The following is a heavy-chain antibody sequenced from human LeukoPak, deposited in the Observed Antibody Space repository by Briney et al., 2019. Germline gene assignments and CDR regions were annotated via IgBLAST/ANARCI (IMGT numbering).Heavy chain of an antibody. CDR2: IKSKTDGGTT. D-gene: IGHD3-22*01. Sequence: GGSLRLSCAASGFTFSNAWMNWVRQAPGKGLEWVGRIKSKTDGGTTDYAAPVKGRFTISRDDSKNALYLQMNSLKTEDTAVYYCSTTYYYDSSEGYWGQGTLVTVSS. V-gene: IGHV3-15*07. J-gene: IGHJ4*02. CDR3: STTYYYDSSEGY. CDR1: GFTFSNAW.